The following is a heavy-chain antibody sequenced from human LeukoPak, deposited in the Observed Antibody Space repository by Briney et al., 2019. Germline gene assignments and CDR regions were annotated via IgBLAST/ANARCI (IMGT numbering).Heavy chain of an antibody. Sequence: PGGSLRLSCAASGFTFSSYGMHWVRQAPGKGLEWVAVIWYGGSNKYYADSVKGRFTISRDNSKNTLYLQMNSLRAEDTAVYYCASPNYYGSGPSDLWGRGTLVTVSS. V-gene: IGHV3-33*08. CDR2: IWYGGSNK. J-gene: IGHJ2*01. D-gene: IGHD3-10*01. CDR3: ASPNYYGSGPSDL. CDR1: GFTFSSYG.